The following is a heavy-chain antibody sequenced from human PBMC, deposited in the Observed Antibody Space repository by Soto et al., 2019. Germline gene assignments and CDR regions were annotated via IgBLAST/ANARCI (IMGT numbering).Heavy chain of an antibody. CDR3: ARVFFGGSYSYYFDY. CDR2: IYYSGST. J-gene: IGHJ4*02. V-gene: IGHV4-59*01. D-gene: IGHD1-26*01. CDR1: GGSISSYY. Sequence: ETLSLTCTVSGGSISSYYWSWIRQPPGKGLGWIGYIYYSGSTNYNPSLKSRVTISVDTSKNQFSLELSSVTAADTAVYYCARVFFGGSYSYYFDYWGQGTLVTV.